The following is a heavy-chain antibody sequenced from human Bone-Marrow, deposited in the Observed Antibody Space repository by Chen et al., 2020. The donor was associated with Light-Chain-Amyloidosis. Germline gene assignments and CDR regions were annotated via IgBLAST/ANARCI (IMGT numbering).Heavy chain of an antibody. V-gene: IGHV5-51*01. CDR1: GYTFPNYW. CDR3: ARRRDGYNFDY. CDR2: IYPDDSDA. J-gene: IGHJ4*02. Sequence: EVQLEQSGPEVKKPGESLKISCKGSGYTFPNYWIGLGRQMPGKGLEWMGVIYPDDSDARYSPSFEGQVTISADKSITTAYLQWRSLKASDTAMYYCARRRDGYNFDYWGQGTLVTVSS. D-gene: IGHD5-12*01.